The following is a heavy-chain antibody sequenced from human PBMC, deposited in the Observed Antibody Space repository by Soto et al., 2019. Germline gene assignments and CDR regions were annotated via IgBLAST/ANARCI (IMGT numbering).Heavy chain of an antibody. Sequence: PSQTLSLTCAISGDSVSSNSAAWNWIRQSPSRGLEWLGRTYYRSKWYNDYAVSVKSRITINPDTSKNQFSLQLNSVTPEDTAVYYCARDAHNYDFWSGPTPHDNAFEIWGKGTMVTVSS. CDR3: ARDAHNYDFWSGPTPHDNAFEI. V-gene: IGHV6-1*01. D-gene: IGHD3-3*01. J-gene: IGHJ3*02. CDR1: GDSVSSNSAA. CDR2: TYYRSKWYN.